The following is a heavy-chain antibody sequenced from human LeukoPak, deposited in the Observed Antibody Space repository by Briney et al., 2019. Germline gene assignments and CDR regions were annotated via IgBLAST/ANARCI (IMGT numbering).Heavy chain of an antibody. D-gene: IGHD4-17*01. CDR2: SRNKANSYST. CDR3: ARPAALRTGGYYFDY. J-gene: IGHJ4*02. CDR1: GFTFSDYF. Sequence: GGSLRLSCAASGFTFSDYFMDWVGQAPGKGLEWVGRSRNKANSYSTEYAASVKGRFIISRDDSKTSLYLQMNSLKTEDTAVYYCARPAALRTGGYYFDYWGQGTLVTVS. V-gene: IGHV3-72*01.